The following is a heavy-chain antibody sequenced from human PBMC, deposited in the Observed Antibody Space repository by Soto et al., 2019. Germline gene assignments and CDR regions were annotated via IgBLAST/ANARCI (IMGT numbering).Heavy chain of an antibody. CDR1: GFTFSSYA. Sequence: EVQLLESGGGLVQPGGSLRLSCAASGFTFSSYAMSWVRQAPGKGLEWDSAITASGDTTYYADSVKGRFTISRDNSKSTMYLQMNSLRAEDTAVYYCEKVRPLRACNSTSCLGDFDIWGQGTMVTVSS. V-gene: IGHV3-23*01. J-gene: IGHJ3*02. D-gene: IGHD2-2*01. CDR2: ITASGDTT. CDR3: EKVRPLRACNSTSCLGDFDI.